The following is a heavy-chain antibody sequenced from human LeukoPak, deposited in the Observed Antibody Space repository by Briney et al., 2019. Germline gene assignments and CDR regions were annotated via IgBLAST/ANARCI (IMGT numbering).Heavy chain of an antibody. CDR2: VSGSSHKI. CDR3: ARVDDLDAFDM. Sequence: GGSLRLSCVASGFTFSNYAMSWVRQAPNKGLDWVSVVSGSSHKIRYADSVKGRFTISRDNSKNTLYLQMNSLRAEDTAVYYCARVDDLDAFDMWGQGTMVTVSS. D-gene: IGHD2-2*03. CDR1: GFTFSNYA. J-gene: IGHJ3*02. V-gene: IGHV3-23*01.